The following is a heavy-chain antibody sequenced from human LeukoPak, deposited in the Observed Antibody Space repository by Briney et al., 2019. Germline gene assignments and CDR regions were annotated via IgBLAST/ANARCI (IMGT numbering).Heavy chain of an antibody. CDR2: IYYSGST. Sequence: PSETLSLTCTVSGGSISSSSYYWGWIRQPPGKGLEWIGSIYYSGSTYYNPSLKSRVTISVDTSKNQFSLKLSSVTAADTAVYYCAGYPGLRYWGQGTLVTVSS. V-gene: IGHV4-39*01. CDR1: GGSISSSSYY. D-gene: IGHD6-13*01. CDR3: AGYPGLRY. J-gene: IGHJ4*02.